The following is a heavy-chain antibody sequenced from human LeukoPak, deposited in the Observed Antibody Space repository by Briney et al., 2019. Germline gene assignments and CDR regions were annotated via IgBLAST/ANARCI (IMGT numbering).Heavy chain of an antibody. V-gene: IGHV4-59*01. D-gene: IGHD5-18*01. CDR2: IYYSGST. Sequence: PSETLSLTCTVSGGSISSYYWSWIRQPPGKGLEWIGYIYYSGSTNYNPSLKSRVAISVDTSKNQFSLKLSSVTAADTAVYYCARVATAMDYYFDYWGQGTLVTVSS. J-gene: IGHJ4*02. CDR3: ARVATAMDYYFDY. CDR1: GGSISSYY.